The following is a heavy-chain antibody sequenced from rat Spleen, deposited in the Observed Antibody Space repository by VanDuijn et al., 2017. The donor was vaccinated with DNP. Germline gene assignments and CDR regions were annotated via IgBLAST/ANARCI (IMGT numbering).Heavy chain of an antibody. Sequence: EVQLVESGGGLVQPGRSMTLSCVASGFSFSSFALAWVRQAPTQGLEWVVSISYDGGNTYYRDSVRGRFTISRDNAKSSLYRQMDSLRSEDTSTYYCAKVGRPGYFDYWGQGVMVTVSS. D-gene: IGHD1-11*01. CDR2: ISYDGGNT. V-gene: IGHV5-25*01. CDR1: GFSFSSFA. J-gene: IGHJ2*01. CDR3: AKVGRPGYFDY.